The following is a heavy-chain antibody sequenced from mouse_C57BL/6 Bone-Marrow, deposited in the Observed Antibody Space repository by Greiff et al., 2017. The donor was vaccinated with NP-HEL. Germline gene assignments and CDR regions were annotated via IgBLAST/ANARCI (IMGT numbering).Heavy chain of an antibody. V-gene: IGHV1-82*01. CDR2: IYPGDGDT. CDR3: ARSGYGKGAAMDY. CDR1: GYAFTSSW. D-gene: IGHD2-10*02. Sequence: QVQLLQSGPGLVKPGASVTISCTASGYAFTSSWMNWVKQRPGKGLEWIGRIYPGDGDTNYNGKFKGKATLTADKSPSPAYMQLSSLTSEDSAVYFCARSGYGKGAAMDYWGQGTSVTVSS. J-gene: IGHJ4*01.